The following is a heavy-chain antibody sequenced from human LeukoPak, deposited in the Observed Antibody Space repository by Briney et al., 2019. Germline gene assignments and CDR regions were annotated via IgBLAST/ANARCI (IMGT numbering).Heavy chain of an antibody. CDR2: MNPNRGNT. J-gene: IGHJ4*02. D-gene: IGHD3-16*01. CDR3: TTAGERPIRYFDY. Sequence: ASVKVSCKASGYTFTSYDINWVRQATGQGLEWMGWMNPNRGNTGYAQKFQGRVTMTRNTPISTAYMELSSLRSEDTAVYLCTTAGERPIRYFDYWGQGTLVTVSS. CDR1: GYTFTSYD. V-gene: IGHV1-8*01.